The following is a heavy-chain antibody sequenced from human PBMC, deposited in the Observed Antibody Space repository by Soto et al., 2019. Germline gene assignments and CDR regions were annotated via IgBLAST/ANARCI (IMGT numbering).Heavy chain of an antibody. D-gene: IGHD3-3*01. CDR3: AREQAYYDFWSAPMHGMDV. CDR1: GFTFSSYE. V-gene: IGHV3-48*03. J-gene: IGHJ6*02. CDR2: ISSGSTI. Sequence: XGSLRLSCAASGFTFSSYEMNWVRQAPGKGLEWVSYISSGSTIYYADSVKGRFTISRDNAKNSLYLQMNSLRAEDTAVYYCAREQAYYDFWSAPMHGMDVWGQGTTVTVSS.